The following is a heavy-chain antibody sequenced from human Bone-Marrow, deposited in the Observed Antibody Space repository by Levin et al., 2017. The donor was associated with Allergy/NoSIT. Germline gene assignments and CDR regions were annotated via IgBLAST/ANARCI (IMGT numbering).Heavy chain of an antibody. CDR2: ISSDGSRE. D-gene: IGHD2-8*02. CDR3: AKGASGATDY. CDR1: GFTFSAYG. V-gene: IGHV3-30*18. Sequence: GGSLRLSCVGSGFTFSAYGMHWVRQAPGKGLEWVSVISSDGSREKFIDSVKGRFVISRVNAKNTLYLQMNSLRREDTGVYYCAKGASGATDYWGRGTQVTVSS. J-gene: IGHJ4*02.